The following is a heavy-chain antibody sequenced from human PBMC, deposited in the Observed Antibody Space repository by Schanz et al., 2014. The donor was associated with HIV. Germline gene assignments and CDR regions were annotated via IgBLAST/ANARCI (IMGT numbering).Heavy chain of an antibody. V-gene: IGHV3-33*06. CDR3: AKGGYTGHYYYGLDV. J-gene: IGHJ6*02. D-gene: IGHD1-26*01. CDR2: TWYDGSNK. CDR1: GFTFRSYG. Sequence: QVQLVESGGGVVQPGRSLRLSCAASGFTFRSYGMHWVRQAPGKGLEWVAVTWYDGSNKYYGDSVKGRFTIARDNSKNTLYLQMNSLRVEDTAVYYCAKGGYTGHYYYGLDVWGQGTTVTVSS.